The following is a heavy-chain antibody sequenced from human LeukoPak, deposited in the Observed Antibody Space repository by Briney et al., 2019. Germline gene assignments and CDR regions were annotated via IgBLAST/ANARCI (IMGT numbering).Heavy chain of an antibody. Sequence: PSETLFLTCTVSGGSISSGGYYWSWIRQHPGKGLEWIGYIYYSGSTYYNPSLKSRVTISVDTSKNQFSLKLSSVTAADTAVYYCARDWDRAWDYWGQGTLVTVSS. J-gene: IGHJ4*02. CDR1: GGSISSGGYY. D-gene: IGHD1-26*01. V-gene: IGHV4-31*03. CDR3: ARDWDRAWDY. CDR2: IYYSGST.